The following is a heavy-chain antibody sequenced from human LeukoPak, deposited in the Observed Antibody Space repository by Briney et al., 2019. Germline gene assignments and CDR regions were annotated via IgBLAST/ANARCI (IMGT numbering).Heavy chain of an antibody. CDR3: ARAGGGVRSPYYFDY. Sequence: TSETLSLTCTVSGGSISSYYWSWIRQPPGKGLEWIGYIYYSGSTNYNPSLESRVTISVDTSKNQFSLKLSSVTAADTAVYYCARAGGGVRSPYYFDYWGQGTLVTVSS. CDR2: IYYSGST. J-gene: IGHJ4*02. D-gene: IGHD2-8*02. V-gene: IGHV4-59*01. CDR1: GGSISSYY.